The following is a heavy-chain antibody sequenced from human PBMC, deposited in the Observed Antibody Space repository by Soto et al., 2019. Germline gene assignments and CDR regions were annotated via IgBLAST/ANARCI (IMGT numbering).Heavy chain of an antibody. V-gene: IGHV3-11*01. D-gene: IGHD2-15*01. CDR2: ISSSGSTI. CDR1: GFTFSDYY. Sequence: GGSLRLSCAASGFTFSDYYMSWIRQAPGKGLEWVSYISSSGSTIYYADSVKGRFTISRDNAKNSLYLQMNSLRAEDTAVYYCAGAPCSGGSCYFDYWGQGTLVTVSS. J-gene: IGHJ4*02. CDR3: AGAPCSGGSCYFDY.